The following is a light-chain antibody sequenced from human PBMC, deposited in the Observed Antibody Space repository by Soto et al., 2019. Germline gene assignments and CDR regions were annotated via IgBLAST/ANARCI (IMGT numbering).Light chain of an antibody. J-gene: IGKJ3*01. CDR2: SAS. V-gene: IGKV3-20*01. CDR1: QSVSNNY. CDR3: QQYGSSPLFT. Sequence: EIVLTQSPGTLSLSPGERATLSCRASQSVSNNYLAWYQQKPGQAPRLLIYSASSRATGIPDRFSGSGSGTDFTLTISRLEPEDLAVYYCQQYGSSPLFTFGTGTKVEIK.